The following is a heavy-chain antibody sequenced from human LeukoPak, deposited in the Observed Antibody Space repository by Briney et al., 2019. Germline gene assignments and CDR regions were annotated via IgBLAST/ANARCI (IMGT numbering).Heavy chain of an antibody. J-gene: IGHJ4*02. Sequence: GGSLRLFCAASGFTFSSYVMHWVRQAPGKGLEWVAVIAYDGSNTNYADSVKGRFTISRDNSKNTLYLQMNSLRAEDTAVYYCARDLTKSSGRVGGYWGQGTLVTVSS. D-gene: IGHD4-23*01. CDR1: GFTFSSYV. CDR3: ARDLTKSSGRVGGY. V-gene: IGHV3-30*04. CDR2: IAYDGSNT.